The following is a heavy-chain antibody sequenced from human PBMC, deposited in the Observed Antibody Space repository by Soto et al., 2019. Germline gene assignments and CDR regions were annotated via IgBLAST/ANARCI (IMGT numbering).Heavy chain of an antibody. J-gene: IGHJ4*02. V-gene: IGHV3-11*01. Sequence: GGSLRLSCAASGFTLSDYYMSWIRQAPGKGLEWVSHISGSGNTIDYADSVKGRFTISRDNAKNSLYLQMNSLRDDDTAVFYCARGRYALDYWGQGTRVTVSS. CDR2: ISGSGNTI. D-gene: IGHD3-16*01. CDR3: ARGRYALDY. CDR1: GFTLSDYY.